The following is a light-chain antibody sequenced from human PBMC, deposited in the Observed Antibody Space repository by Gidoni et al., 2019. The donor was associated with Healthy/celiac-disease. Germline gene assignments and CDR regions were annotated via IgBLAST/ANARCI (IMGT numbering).Light chain of an antibody. CDR1: QGISSY. CDR3: QQRNSYPLMCS. CDR2: AAS. Sequence: DIQLTQSPSFLSASVGDRVTITCRASQGISSYLAWYQQKPGKAPKLLIYAASTLHSGVPSRVSGSGSGTEFTLTISSLQPEDFATYYCQQRNSYPLMCSFXQXTKLEIK. V-gene: IGKV1-9*01. J-gene: IGKJ2*04.